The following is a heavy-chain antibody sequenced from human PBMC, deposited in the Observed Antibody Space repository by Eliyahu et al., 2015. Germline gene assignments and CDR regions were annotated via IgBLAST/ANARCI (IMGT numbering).Heavy chain of an antibody. CDR2: TYYRSKWYN. Sequence: QVQLQQSGPGLVKPSQTLSLTCAISGDXXXSXSXAWNWIRQSPSRGLGWLGRTYYRSKWYNDYXVSVKSRITINPDTSKNQFSLQLNSVTPEDTAVYYCAREARNLAVAGNYFDYWGQGTLVTVSS. CDR3: AREARNLAVAGNYFDY. V-gene: IGHV6-1*01. CDR1: GDXXXSXSXA. D-gene: IGHD6-19*01. J-gene: IGHJ4*02.